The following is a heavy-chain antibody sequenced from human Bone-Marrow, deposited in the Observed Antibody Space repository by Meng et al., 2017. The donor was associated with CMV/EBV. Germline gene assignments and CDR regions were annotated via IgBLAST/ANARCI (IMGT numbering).Heavy chain of an antibody. D-gene: IGHD6-19*01. CDR3: AREGRIAVAGLHWFDP. CDR1: GYTFTSYG. J-gene: IGHJ5*02. V-gene: IGHV1-18*01. CDR2: ISAYNGNT. Sequence: QVQRVKSGAEVKKPGASVKVSCKASGYTFTSYGISWVRQAPGQGLEWMGWISAYNGNTNYAQKLQGRVTMTTDTSTSTAYMELRSLRSDDTAVYYCAREGRIAVAGLHWFDPWGQGTLVTVSS.